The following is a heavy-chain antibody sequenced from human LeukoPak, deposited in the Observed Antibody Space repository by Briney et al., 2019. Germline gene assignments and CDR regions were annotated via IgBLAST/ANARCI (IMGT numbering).Heavy chain of an antibody. Sequence: SSETLSLTCAVYGGSFSGYYWSWIRQPPGKGLEWIGEINHSGSTNYNPSLKSRVTISVDTSKNQFSLKLSSVAAADTAVYYCARGHSRRHYYDSSGYCHWGQGTLVTVSS. CDR1: GGSFSGYY. V-gene: IGHV4-34*01. CDR3: ARGHSRRHYYDSSGYCH. J-gene: IGHJ4*02. D-gene: IGHD3-22*01. CDR2: INHSGST.